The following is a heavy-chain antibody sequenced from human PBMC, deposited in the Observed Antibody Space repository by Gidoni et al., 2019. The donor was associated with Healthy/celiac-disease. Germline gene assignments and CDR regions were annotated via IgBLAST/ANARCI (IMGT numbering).Heavy chain of an antibody. CDR3: ARDGGWFGELLPLDY. V-gene: IGHV3-74*01. CDR1: GFTFSSYW. Sequence: EVQLVESGGGVVQPGGSLRLSCAASGFTFSSYWLHWVRQAPGKGLVWVSRINSDGSSTSYADSVKGRFTISRDNAKNTLYLQMNSLRAEDTAVYYCARDGGWFGELLPLDYWGQGTLVTVSS. J-gene: IGHJ4*02. CDR2: INSDGSST. D-gene: IGHD3-10*01.